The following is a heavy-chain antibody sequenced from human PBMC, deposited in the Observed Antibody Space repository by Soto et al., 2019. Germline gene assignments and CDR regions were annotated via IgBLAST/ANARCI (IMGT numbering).Heavy chain of an antibody. J-gene: IGHJ4*02. D-gene: IGHD3-10*01. CDR2: MSPSSGDT. CDR3: ARGVAAGVDY. Sequence: QVQLVQSGAEVKEPGASVKVSCRASGYTFANYDINWLRQAAGQGLEWMGWMSPSSGDTGYAQKFQGRVTMTRDTSINTAYVELSSLRSEDTALYYCARGVAAGVDYWGQGTLVTVSS. V-gene: IGHV1-8*01. CDR1: GYTFANYD.